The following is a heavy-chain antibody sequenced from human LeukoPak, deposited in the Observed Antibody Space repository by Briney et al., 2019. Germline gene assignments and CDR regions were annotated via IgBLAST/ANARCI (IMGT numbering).Heavy chain of an antibody. CDR1: GYTLTELS. V-gene: IGHV1-24*01. J-gene: IGHJ4*02. CDR2: FDPEDGET. Sequence: ASVKVSCKVSGYTLTELSMHWVRQAPGKGLGWWGGFDPEDGETIYAQKFQGRVTMTEDTSTDTAYMELSSLRSEDTAVYYCASFSGWSQGRRVYWGQGTLVTVSP. CDR3: ASFSGWSQGRRVY. D-gene: IGHD6-19*01.